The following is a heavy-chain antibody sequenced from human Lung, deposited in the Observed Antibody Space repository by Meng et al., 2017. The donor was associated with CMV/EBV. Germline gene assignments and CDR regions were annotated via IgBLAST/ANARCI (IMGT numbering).Heavy chain of an antibody. Sequence: SXXVSCKASGYTFTGYYMHWVRQAPGQGLEWMGWINPNSGGTNYAQKFQGRVTMTRDTSISTAYMELSRLRSDDTAVYYCARDLSAASIDYWGHGTLVTVSS. CDR2: INPNSGGT. CDR3: ARDLSAASIDY. V-gene: IGHV1-2*02. J-gene: IGHJ4*01. CDR1: GYTFTGYY.